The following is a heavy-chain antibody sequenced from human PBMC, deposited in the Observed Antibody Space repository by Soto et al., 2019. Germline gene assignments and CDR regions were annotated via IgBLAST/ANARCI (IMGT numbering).Heavy chain of an antibody. Sequence: ASVKVSCKASGYTFTGYYMHWVRQAPGQGLEWMGWINPNSGGTNYAQKFQGRVTMTRDTSISTACMELSRLRSDDTAVYYCARVDIVATIIDYWGQGTLVTVSS. D-gene: IGHD5-12*01. V-gene: IGHV1-2*02. CDR2: INPNSGGT. CDR3: ARVDIVATIIDY. CDR1: GYTFTGYY. J-gene: IGHJ4*02.